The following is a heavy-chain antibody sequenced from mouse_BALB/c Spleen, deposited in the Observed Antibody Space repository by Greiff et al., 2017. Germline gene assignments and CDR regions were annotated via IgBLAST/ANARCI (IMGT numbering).Heavy chain of an antibody. J-gene: IGHJ4*01. CDR2: IRSKSNNYAT. CDR3: VRHGAMDY. Sequence: EVKLVESGGGLVQPKGSLKLSCAASGFTFNTYAMNWVRQAPGKGLEWVARIRSKSNNYATYYADSVKDRVTISRDDSQSMRYLQMNNLKTEDTAMYYCVRHGAMDYWGQGTVVTVSS. CDR1: GFTFNTYA. V-gene: IGHV10-1*02.